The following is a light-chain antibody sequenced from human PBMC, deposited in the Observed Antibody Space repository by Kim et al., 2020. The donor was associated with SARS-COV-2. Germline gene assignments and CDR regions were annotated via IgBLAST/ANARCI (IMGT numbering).Light chain of an antibody. V-gene: IGKV3-15*01. CDR2: DAA. CDR1: QSVSSN. CDR3: QQYNNWPPVT. Sequence: AAGERATLSCRASQSVSSNFACYQQKHGRAPRLLIYDAATRATGIPARFSGSGSGTEFTLTISSLQSEDFAVYYCQQYNNWPPVTFGGGTKVDIK. J-gene: IGKJ4*01.